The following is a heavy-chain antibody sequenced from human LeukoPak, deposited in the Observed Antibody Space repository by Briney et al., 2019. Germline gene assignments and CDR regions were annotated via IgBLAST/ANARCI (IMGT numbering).Heavy chain of an antibody. CDR1: GASISSGSNY. CDR2: IYSSGST. CDR3: ARRGYSYGAMDV. V-gene: IGHV4-39*07. Sequence: SETLSLTCSVSGASISSGSNYWGWIRQPPGKTLEWIGSIYSSGSTYYNSSLQSRVIIIIDTPKNQFSLKLSSVTAADTAVYYCARRGYSYGAMDVWGKGTTVTISS. J-gene: IGHJ6*03. D-gene: IGHD5-18*01.